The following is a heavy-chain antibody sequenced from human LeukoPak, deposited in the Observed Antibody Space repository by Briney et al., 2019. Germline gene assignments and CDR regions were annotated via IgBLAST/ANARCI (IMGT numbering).Heavy chain of an antibody. CDR1: GFTFSNYD. CDR2: ISYDGSYK. V-gene: IGHV3-30*18. CDR3: AKDRYSGLNTIDY. D-gene: IGHD6-13*01. J-gene: IGHJ4*02. Sequence: GSLRLSCAASGFTFSNYDMHWVRQAPGKGLEWVAVISYDGSYKFYADSVKGRFTISRDNSKSTLYLQMNSLRAEDTAVYYCAKDRYSGLNTIDYWGQGTLVTVSS.